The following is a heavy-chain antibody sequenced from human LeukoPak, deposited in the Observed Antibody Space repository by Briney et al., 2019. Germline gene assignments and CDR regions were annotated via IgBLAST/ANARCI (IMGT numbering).Heavy chain of an antibody. J-gene: IGHJ4*02. CDR3: AKTGSGSYSQPYYFDY. V-gene: IGHV3-23*01. D-gene: IGHD1-26*01. CDR2: ISGSGGST. CDR1: GFTFSSYA. Sequence: GESLRLSCAASGFTFSSYAMSWVRQAPGKGLEWVSAISGSGGSTYYADSVKGRFTISRDNSKNTLYLQMNSLRAEDTAVYYCAKTGSGSYSQPYYFDYWGQGTLVTVSS.